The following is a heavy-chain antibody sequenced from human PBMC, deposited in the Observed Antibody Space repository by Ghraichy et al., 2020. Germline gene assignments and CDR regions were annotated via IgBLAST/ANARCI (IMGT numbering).Heavy chain of an antibody. CDR2: ITSGGIT. V-gene: IGHV3-23*01. CDR1: GFSFINYA. CDR3: AKDFDGDYLGDY. J-gene: IGHJ4*02. D-gene: IGHD4-17*01. Sequence: SCAASGFSFINYAMTWARQAPGKGLEWVSDITSGGITYYTDSVKGRFTISRDNSKNMLFLQMNSLRAEDTAVYYCAKDFDGDYLGDYWGQGTLVTVSS.